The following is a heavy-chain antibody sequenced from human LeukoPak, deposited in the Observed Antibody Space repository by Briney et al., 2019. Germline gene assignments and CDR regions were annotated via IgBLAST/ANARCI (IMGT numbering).Heavy chain of an antibody. CDR3: ARLRAYCSGGSCYSERRFDY. D-gene: IGHD2-15*01. CDR2: INHSGST. Sequence: SETLSLTCAVYGGSFSGYYWSWIRQPPGKGLEWIGEINHSGSTNYNPSLKSRVTISVDTSKNQFSLKLSSVTAADTAVYYCARLRAYCSGGSCYSERRFDYWGQGTLVTVSS. V-gene: IGHV4-34*01. J-gene: IGHJ4*02. CDR1: GGSFSGYY.